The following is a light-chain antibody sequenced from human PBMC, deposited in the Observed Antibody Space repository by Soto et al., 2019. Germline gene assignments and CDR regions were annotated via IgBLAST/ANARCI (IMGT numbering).Light chain of an antibody. CDR3: QHYGASPGA. CDR1: QTISSNN. V-gene: IGKV3-20*01. Sequence: EVVLTQSPGTLSLSPGERGALSCRASQTISSNNLAWYQQRPGQAPTLPIYDASSRATGIPDRFNGSGSRTDFTLTISRLEPEDFAVYYCQHYGASPGAFGPGTKVDIK. CDR2: DAS. J-gene: IGKJ3*01.